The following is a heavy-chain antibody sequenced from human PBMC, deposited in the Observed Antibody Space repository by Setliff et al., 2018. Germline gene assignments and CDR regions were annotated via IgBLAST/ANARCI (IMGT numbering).Heavy chain of an antibody. CDR2: INNYNTNT. V-gene: IGHV1-18*01. CDR3: ARAGDAAAGRKGVFEY. Sequence: ASVKVSCKTSGYTFTNYGITWVRQAPGQGLEWMGWINNYNTNTNYAQKLQGRVAMTTDTSTSTAYMELRSLRSDDTAVYYCARAGDAAAGRKGVFEYWGQGTLVTVSS. D-gene: IGHD6-13*01. J-gene: IGHJ4*02. CDR1: GYTFTNYG.